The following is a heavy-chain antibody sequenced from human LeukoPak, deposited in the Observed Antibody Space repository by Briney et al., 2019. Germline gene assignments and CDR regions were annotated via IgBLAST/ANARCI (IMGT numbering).Heavy chain of an antibody. CDR1: GFTFSSYA. D-gene: IGHD1-26*01. CDR2: ISTNGDST. V-gene: IGHV3-64*01. Sequence: PGGSLRLSCVASGFTFSSYAMHWVRQAPGKGLEYVSAISTNGDSTYYVNSVKGGFTISRDNSKNTLYLQMGSLRGEDMAVYYCARGVVGAIYFDYWGQGTLVTVSS. J-gene: IGHJ4*02. CDR3: ARGVVGAIYFDY.